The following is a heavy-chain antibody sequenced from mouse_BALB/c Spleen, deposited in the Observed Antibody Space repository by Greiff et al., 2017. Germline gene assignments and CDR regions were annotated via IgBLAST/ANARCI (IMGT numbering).Heavy chain of an antibody. CDR1: GFTFSDYG. J-gene: IGHJ4*01. CDR2: ISNLAYSI. CDR3: ARDYGNAMDY. V-gene: IGHV5-15*02. D-gene: IGHD2-1*01. Sequence: EVKLMESGGGLVQPGGSRKLSCAASGFTFSDYGMAWVRQAPGKGPEWVAFISNLAYSIYYADTVTGRFTISRENAKNTLYLEMSSLRSEDTAMYYCARDYGNAMDYWGQGTSVTVSS.